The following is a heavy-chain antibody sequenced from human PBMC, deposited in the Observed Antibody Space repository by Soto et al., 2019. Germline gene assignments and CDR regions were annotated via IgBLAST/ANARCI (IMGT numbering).Heavy chain of an antibody. D-gene: IGHD3-9*01. CDR3: SRLSPWTGIDY. J-gene: IGHJ4*02. CDR2: IYHSGST. V-gene: IGHV4-4*02. Sequence: SETLSLTCAVSGRSISDGNWWAWVRQPPGKGLEWLGEIYHSGSTNYNPSLESRVTISIDKSKNLFSLNLTPVTAADTAVYFCSRLSPWTGIDYWGQGTLVTVS. CDR1: GRSISDGNW.